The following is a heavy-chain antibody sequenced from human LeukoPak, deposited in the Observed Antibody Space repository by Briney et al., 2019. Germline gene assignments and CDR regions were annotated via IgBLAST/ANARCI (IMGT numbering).Heavy chain of an antibody. CDR2: IKQDGGEK. V-gene: IGHV3-7*04. Sequence: GGSLRLSCTASGFTFSSYWMSWVRQAPGKGLEWVANIKQDGGEKYYVDSVKGRFTISRDNAKNSLYLQMNSLRAEDTAVYYCAREKRGYFHQNWFAPGGKGPLVPVPS. CDR3: AREKRGYFHQNWFAP. J-gene: IGHJ5*02. CDR1: GFTFSSYW. D-gene: IGHD3-9*01.